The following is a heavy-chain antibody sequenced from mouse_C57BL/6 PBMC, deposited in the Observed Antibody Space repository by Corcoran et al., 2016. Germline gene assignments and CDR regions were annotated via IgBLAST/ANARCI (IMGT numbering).Heavy chain of an antibody. Sequence: EVQLQQSGPELVKPGASVKISCKASGYTFTDYYMNWVKQSHGKSLEWIGDINPNNGGTSYNQKFKGKATLTVDKSSSTAYMELRSLTSEDSAVYYCARSALNWEDAMDYWGQGTSVTVSS. CDR2: INPNNGGT. D-gene: IGHD4-1*01. CDR3: ARSALNWEDAMDY. V-gene: IGHV1-26*01. CDR1: GYTFTDYY. J-gene: IGHJ4*01.